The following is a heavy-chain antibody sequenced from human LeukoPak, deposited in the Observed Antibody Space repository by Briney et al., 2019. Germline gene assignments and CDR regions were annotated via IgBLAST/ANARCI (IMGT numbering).Heavy chain of an antibody. Sequence: GGSLRLSCAASGFTFDDYAMHWVRQAPGKGLEWVSGISWNSGSIGYADSVKGRFTISRDNAKNSLYLQMNSLRAEDTALYYCAKDTGLYYYGTAVDYWGQGTLVTVSS. CDR2: ISWNSGSI. D-gene: IGHD3-10*01. J-gene: IGHJ4*02. V-gene: IGHV3-9*01. CDR3: AKDTGLYYYGTAVDY. CDR1: GFTFDDYA.